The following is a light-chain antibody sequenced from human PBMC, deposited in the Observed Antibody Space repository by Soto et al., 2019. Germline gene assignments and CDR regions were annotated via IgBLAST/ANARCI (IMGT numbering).Light chain of an antibody. CDR2: KAS. V-gene: IGKV1-5*03. J-gene: IGKJ5*01. Sequence: EIKLTQSPWKRATSAGERGKIICRASQSISSWLACYQQQPAKAPKLLIYKASSLESGVPSRCSGSGSGTEFTLTISSLQPDEFLTYYCQHLNSFPITFGQGTRLEIK. CDR3: QHLNSFPIT. CDR1: QSISSW.